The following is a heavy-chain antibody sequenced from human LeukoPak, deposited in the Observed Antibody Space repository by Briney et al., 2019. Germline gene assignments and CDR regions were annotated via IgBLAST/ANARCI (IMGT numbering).Heavy chain of an antibody. CDR2: MYYSGHG. V-gene: IGHV4-59*01. J-gene: IGHJ4*02. CDR1: GGSFTNYY. D-gene: IGHD5-24*01. Sequence: PSETLSLICTVSGGSFTNYYWSWIRQPPGKGLEWLGFMYYSGHGTYNPSLKSRLTISVDTSKRQFSLTLTSVTAADTAVYYCARAEMATSPRGYFDFWGQGTLVTVSS. CDR3: ARAEMATSPRGYFDF.